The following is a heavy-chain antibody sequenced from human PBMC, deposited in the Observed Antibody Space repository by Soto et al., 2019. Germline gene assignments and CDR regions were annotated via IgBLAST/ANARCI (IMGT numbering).Heavy chain of an antibody. CDR3: ARSLSTPGSSGSLSVFDI. CDR2: ISAYNGNT. Sequence: ASVKVSCKASGYTFTSYGISWVRQAPGQGLEWMGWISAYNGNTNYAQKLQGRVTMTTDTSTSTAYMELRSLRSDDTAVYYCARSLSTPGSSGSLSVFDIWGQGTMVTVSS. CDR1: GYTFTSYG. V-gene: IGHV1-18*01. J-gene: IGHJ3*02. D-gene: IGHD3-22*01.